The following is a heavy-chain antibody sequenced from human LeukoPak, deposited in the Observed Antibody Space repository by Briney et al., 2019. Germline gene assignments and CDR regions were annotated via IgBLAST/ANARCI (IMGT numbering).Heavy chain of an antibody. CDR1: GGSISSSSYY. D-gene: IGHD3-22*01. J-gene: IGHJ4*02. CDR3: ARGYKNYYYDSSGYFDY. CDR2: IYYSGST. V-gene: IGHV4-39*01. Sequence: KPSGTLSLTCTVSGGSISSSSYYWGWIRQPPGKGLEWIGSIYYSGSTYYNPSLKSRVTISVDTSKNQFSLKLSSVTAADTAVYYCARGYKNYYYDSSGYFDYWGQGTLVTVSS.